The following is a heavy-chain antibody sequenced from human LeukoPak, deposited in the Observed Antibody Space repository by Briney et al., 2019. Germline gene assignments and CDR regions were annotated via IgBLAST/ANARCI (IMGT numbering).Heavy chain of an antibody. V-gene: IGHV3-30*18. CDR2: ISYDGSNK. CDR3: AKDRAWLLWFGEFLDY. Sequence: GGSLRLSCAASGFTFSSYGMCWVRRAPGKGLEWVAVISYDGSNKYYADSVKGRFTISRDNSKNTLYLEMNSLRAEDTAVYYCAKDRAWLLWFGEFLDYWGQGTLVTVSS. J-gene: IGHJ4*02. CDR1: GFTFSSYG. D-gene: IGHD3-10*01.